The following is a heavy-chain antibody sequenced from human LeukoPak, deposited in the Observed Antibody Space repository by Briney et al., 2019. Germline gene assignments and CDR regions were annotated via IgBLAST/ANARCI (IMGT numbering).Heavy chain of an antibody. Sequence: ASVKVSCKASGGTFSSYAISWVRQAPGQGLEWMGRIIPILGIANYAQKFQGRVTITADKSTSTAYMELSSLRSEDTAVYYCASEWRHCSGGDCYTPSGGMDVWGQGATVTVSS. J-gene: IGHJ6*02. D-gene: IGHD2-21*01. CDR1: GGTFSSYA. CDR2: IIPILGIA. CDR3: ASEWRHCSGGDCYTPSGGMDV. V-gene: IGHV1-69*04.